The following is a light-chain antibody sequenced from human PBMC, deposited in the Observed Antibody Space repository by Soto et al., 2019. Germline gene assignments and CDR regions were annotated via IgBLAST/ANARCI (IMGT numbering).Light chain of an antibody. V-gene: IGLV1-40*01. CDR1: GSNIGAGYD. CDR3: QSYDSSLSGYV. J-gene: IGLJ1*01. Sequence: QSVLTQPPSVSGAPGQRVTISCTGSGSNIGAGYDVHWYQQLPGTAPKLLIYGNSNRPSGVPDRFSGSKSGTSASLVITGLQAEDEAGYYCQSYDSSLSGYVFGTGTKLTVL. CDR2: GNS.